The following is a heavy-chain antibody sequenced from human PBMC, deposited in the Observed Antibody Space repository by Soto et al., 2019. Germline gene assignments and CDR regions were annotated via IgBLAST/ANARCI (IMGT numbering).Heavy chain of an antibody. D-gene: IGHD3-10*01. CDR3: ARVTSMVRGVIDNWFDP. CDR1: GGTFSSYA. J-gene: IGHJ5*02. V-gene: IGHV1-69*01. Sequence: QVPLVQSGAEVKKPGSSVTVSCKASGGTFSSYAIHWVRQAPGQGLEWMGGIIPMYGPAKSAQRFQGRVTITGDESTTTVYMEPSSLTSQDTAVYYWARVTSMVRGVIDNWFDPGCHGTLVTVSS. CDR2: IIPMYGPA.